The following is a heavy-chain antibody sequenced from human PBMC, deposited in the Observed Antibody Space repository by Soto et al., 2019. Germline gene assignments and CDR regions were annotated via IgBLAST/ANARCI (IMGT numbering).Heavy chain of an antibody. Sequence: GGSLRLSCAASGFTFSSYGMHWVRQAPGKGLEWVAVISYDGSNKYYADSVKGRFTISRDNSKNTLYLQMNSLRAEDTAVYYCAKVSGVAGTYYYYGMDVWGQGTTVTVSS. CDR3: AKVSGVAGTYYYYGMDV. CDR1: GFTFSSYG. D-gene: IGHD6-19*01. CDR2: ISYDGSNK. V-gene: IGHV3-30*18. J-gene: IGHJ6*02.